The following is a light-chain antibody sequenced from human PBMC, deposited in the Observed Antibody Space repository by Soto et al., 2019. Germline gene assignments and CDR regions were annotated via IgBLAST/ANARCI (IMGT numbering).Light chain of an antibody. CDR2: GHS. CDR3: QSYDSSLSGGV. Sequence: QSVLTQPPSVSGAPGQRVTISCTGSSSNIGAGYDVHWYQQLPGTDPKLLIYGHSNRPSGVTDRFSGSKSGPSASLAITGLQAEDEADYYCQSYDSSLSGGVFGGGTKLTVL. CDR1: SSNIGAGYD. V-gene: IGLV1-40*01. J-gene: IGLJ3*02.